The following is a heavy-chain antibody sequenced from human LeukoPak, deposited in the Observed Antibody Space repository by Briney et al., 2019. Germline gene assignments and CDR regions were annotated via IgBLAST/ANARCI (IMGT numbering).Heavy chain of an antibody. Sequence: ASVKVSCKASGYTFTSYAMHWVRQAPGQRLEWMGWINAGNGNTKYSQKFQGRVTITRDTSADTAYMELSSLRSEDTAVYYCATGISSSIAARPYYFDYWGQGTLVTVSS. CDR3: ATGISSSIAARPYYFDY. CDR1: GYTFTSYA. D-gene: IGHD6-6*01. V-gene: IGHV1-3*01. J-gene: IGHJ4*02. CDR2: INAGNGNT.